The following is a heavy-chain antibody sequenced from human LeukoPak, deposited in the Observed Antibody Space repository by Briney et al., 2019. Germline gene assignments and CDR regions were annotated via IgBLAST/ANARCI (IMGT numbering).Heavy chain of an antibody. J-gene: IGHJ4*02. CDR2: IYYSGST. V-gene: IGHV4-59*01. CDR1: GGSISSYY. Sequence: SETLSLTCTFSGGSISSYYWSWIRQPPGKGLEWIGYIYYSGSTNYNPSLKSRVTISVDTSKNQFSLKLSSVTAADTAVYYCARVGGYSGYATPHWGQGTLVTVSS. CDR3: ARVGGYSGYATPH. D-gene: IGHD5-12*01.